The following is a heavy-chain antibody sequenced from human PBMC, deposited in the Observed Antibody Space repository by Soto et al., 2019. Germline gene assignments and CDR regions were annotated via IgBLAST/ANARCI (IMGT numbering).Heavy chain of an antibody. CDR1: GGSISSGGYY. V-gene: IGHV4-31*03. CDR2: IYYSGST. CDR3: ARDHGYSGYDSLLYYYYGMDV. Sequence: SETLSLTCTVSGGSISSGGYYWSWIRQHPGKGLEWIGYIYYSGSTYYNPSLKSRVTISVDTSKNQFSLKLSSVTAADTAVYYCARDHGYSGYDSLLYYYYGMDVWGQGTTVTVSS. J-gene: IGHJ6*02. D-gene: IGHD5-12*01.